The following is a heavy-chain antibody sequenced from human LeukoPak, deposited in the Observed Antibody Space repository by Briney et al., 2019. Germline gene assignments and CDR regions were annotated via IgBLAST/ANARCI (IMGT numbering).Heavy chain of an antibody. CDR3: ARGDYVKFGY. CDR1: GFTFSSNY. D-gene: IGHD4-17*01. CDR2: IYSGGRT. V-gene: IGHV3-53*01. J-gene: IGHJ4*02. Sequence: GGSLRLSCAASGFTFSSNYMRWVRQAPGKGVEGGSVIYSGGRTYDSDSVTGRCTISRDNSKNTLYLQMNRLRAEDTAVYYCARGDYVKFGYWGQGTLVTVSS.